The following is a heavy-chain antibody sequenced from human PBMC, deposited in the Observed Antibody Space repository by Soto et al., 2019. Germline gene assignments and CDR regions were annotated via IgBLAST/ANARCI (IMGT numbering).Heavy chain of an antibody. CDR1: GFTFSSYG. D-gene: IGHD1-7*01. CDR2: IWYDGSNK. Sequence: SGGSLRLSXAASGFTFSSYGMHWVRQAPGKGLEWVAVIWYDGSNKYYADSVKGRFTISRDNSKNTLYLQMNSLRAEDTAVYYCARGEVTGTNYFDYWGQGTLVTVSS. V-gene: IGHV3-33*01. J-gene: IGHJ4*02. CDR3: ARGEVTGTNYFDY.